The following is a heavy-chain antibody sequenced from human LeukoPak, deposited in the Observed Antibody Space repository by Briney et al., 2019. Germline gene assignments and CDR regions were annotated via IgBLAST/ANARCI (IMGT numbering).Heavy chain of an antibody. D-gene: IGHD5-24*01. CDR3: ARDGEMATIMGYYYGMDV. V-gene: IGHV1-69*04. CDR2: IIPILGIA. CDR1: GGTFSSYA. Sequence: SVKVSCTASGGTFSSYAISWVRQAPGQGLEWMGRIIPILGIANYAQKFQGRVTITADKSTSTAYMELSSLRSEDTAVYYCARDGEMATIMGYYYGMDVWGQGTTVTVSS. J-gene: IGHJ6*02.